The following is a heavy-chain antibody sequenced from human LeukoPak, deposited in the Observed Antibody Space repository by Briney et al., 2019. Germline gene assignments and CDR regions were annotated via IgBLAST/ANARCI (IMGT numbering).Heavy chain of an antibody. Sequence: SETLSLTCTVSGGSISSGGYYWSRIRQHPGKGLEWIGYIYYSGSTYYNPSLKSRVTISVDTSKNQFSLKLSSVTAADTAVYYCARARDYAEPKFDPWGQGTLVTVSS. CDR3: ARARDYAEPKFDP. J-gene: IGHJ5*02. D-gene: IGHD4-17*01. V-gene: IGHV4-31*03. CDR2: IYYSGST. CDR1: GGSISSGGYY.